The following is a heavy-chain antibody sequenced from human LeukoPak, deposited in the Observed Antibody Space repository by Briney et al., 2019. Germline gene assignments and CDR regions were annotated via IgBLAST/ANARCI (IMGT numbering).Heavy chain of an antibody. V-gene: IGHV1-18*01. Sequence: ASVKVSCKASGYTFTSYGISWVRQAPGQGLEWMGWISAYSGNTNYAQKFQGRVTMTRDKSTSTVYMELSSLRSEDTAVYYCARETGGGYFDYWGQGTLVTVSS. CDR2: ISAYSGNT. CDR1: GYTFTSYG. CDR3: ARETGGGYFDY. J-gene: IGHJ4*02. D-gene: IGHD1-14*01.